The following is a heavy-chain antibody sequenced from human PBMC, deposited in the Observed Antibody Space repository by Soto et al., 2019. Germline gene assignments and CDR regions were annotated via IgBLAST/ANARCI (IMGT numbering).Heavy chain of an antibody. CDR1: GFTFSSYA. V-gene: IGHV3-23*01. CDR2: MRGHGDKI. CDR3: TKKARIIAAAGKDYFDN. D-gene: IGHD6-13*01. J-gene: IGHJ4*02. Sequence: PGGSLRLSCAGSGFTFSSYAMSWVRLAPGKGLEWVAGMRGHGDKIYYADSVRGRFTISRDNSNKTLYLQMSSLRAGDTAIYYCTKKARIIAAAGKDYFDNWGQGTQVTVSS.